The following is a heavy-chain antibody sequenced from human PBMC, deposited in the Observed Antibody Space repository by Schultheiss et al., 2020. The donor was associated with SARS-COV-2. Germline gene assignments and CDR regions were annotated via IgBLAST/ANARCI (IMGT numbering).Heavy chain of an antibody. V-gene: IGHV1-8*01. Sequence: GESLKISCKASGYTFTSYDINWVRQATGQGLEWMGWMNPNSGNTGYAQKFQGRVTMTRNTSISTAYMELSSLRSEDTAVYYCARDTHMTRGPLDAFDIWGQGTLVTVSS. CDR2: MNPNSGNT. D-gene: IGHD3-10*01. J-gene: IGHJ4*02. CDR1: GYTFTSYD. CDR3: ARDTHMTRGPLDAFDI.